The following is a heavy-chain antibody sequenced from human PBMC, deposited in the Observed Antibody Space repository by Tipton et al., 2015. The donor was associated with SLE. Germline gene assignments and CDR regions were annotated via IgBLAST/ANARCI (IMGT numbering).Heavy chain of an antibody. V-gene: IGHV4-34*01. J-gene: IGHJ5*02. Sequence: LRLSCAASGFTFSDYYMSWIRQAPGKGLEWIGEINHSGSTNYNPSLKSRVTISVDTSKNQFSLKLSSVTAADTAVYYCARGGAGYPAAFDPWGRGTLVTVSS. CDR2: INHSGST. CDR1: GFTFSDYY. D-gene: IGHD5-12*01. CDR3: ARGGAGYPAAFDP.